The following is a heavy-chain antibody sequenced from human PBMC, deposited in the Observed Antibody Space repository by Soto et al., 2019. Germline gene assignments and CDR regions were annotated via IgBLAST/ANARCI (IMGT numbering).Heavy chain of an antibody. D-gene: IGHD1-1*01. V-gene: IGHV3-66*01. CDR1: GFTVSSSY. J-gene: IGHJ4*02. CDR3: ATMMGTPYYFHC. CDR2: IYSGGST. Sequence: GGXLRLSCAASGFTVSSSYMSWVRQAPGKGLEWVSVIYSGGSTYFADSVEGRFTISRDTSKNTLYLQMNSLRAEDTAVYYCATMMGTPYYFHCWGQGTLVTVSS.